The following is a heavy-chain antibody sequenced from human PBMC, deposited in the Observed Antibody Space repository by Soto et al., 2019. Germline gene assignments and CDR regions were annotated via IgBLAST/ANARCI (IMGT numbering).Heavy chain of an antibody. V-gene: IGHV3-23*01. CDR3: AKSGGKDYYYYMDV. D-gene: IGHD3-10*01. J-gene: IGHJ6*03. CDR1: GFTFNSYA. Sequence: EVQLLESGGAVAQPGESLRLSCAASGFTFNSYAMSWVRQAPGKGLEWVSAISGSGGSTYYADSVKVRFTISRDNSKNTLYLQMNSLRAEDTAIFYCAKSGGKDYYYYMDVWGKGTTVTVSS. CDR2: ISGSGGST.